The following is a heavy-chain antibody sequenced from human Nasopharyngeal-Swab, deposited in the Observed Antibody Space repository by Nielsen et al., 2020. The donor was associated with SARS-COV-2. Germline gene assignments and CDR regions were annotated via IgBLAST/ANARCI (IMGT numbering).Heavy chain of an antibody. J-gene: IGHJ3*02. CDR2: LNPNSGGT. D-gene: IGHD3-10*01. CDR3: AREIYYGSGSYYVDDAFDI. V-gene: IGHV1-2*02. Sequence: WVGQAPGQGPEWVGSLNPNSGGTNYAQKFQGRVTLTLDTSINTAYMDLTSLRSDDTAVYYCAREIYYGSGSYYVDDAFDIWGQGTMVTVSS.